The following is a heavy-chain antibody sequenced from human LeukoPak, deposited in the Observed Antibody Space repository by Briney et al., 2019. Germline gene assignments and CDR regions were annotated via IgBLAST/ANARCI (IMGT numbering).Heavy chain of an antibody. CDR3: ARRTLCCGERFDP. V-gene: IGHV4-59*08. CDR1: GGSINNYY. J-gene: IGHJ5*02. CDR2: IYSSGST. Sequence: SETLSLTCTVSGGSINNYYWSWIRQPPGKGLEWIGYIYSSGSTNYNPSLKSRVIISVDTSKNQFSLKLSSVAAADTAVYYCARRTLCCGERFDPWGQGTLVTVSS. D-gene: IGHD3-16*01.